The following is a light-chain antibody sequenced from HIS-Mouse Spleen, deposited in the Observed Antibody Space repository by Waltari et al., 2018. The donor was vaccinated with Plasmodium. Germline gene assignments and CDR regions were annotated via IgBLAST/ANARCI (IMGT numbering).Light chain of an antibody. CDR3: CSYAGSSTFV. CDR1: SSDVGSYNL. Sequence: QSALTQPASVSGSPGQSITISCTGTSSDVGSYNLVSWYQQHPGKAPKLMIYGGSKLPSVFLNRFSGSKAGNTASLTISGLQAEDEADYYCCSYAGSSTFVFGGGTKLTVL. V-gene: IGLV2-23*03. CDR2: GGS. J-gene: IGLJ3*02.